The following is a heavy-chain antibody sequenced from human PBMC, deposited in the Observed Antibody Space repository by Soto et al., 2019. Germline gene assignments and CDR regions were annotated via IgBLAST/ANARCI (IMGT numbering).Heavy chain of an antibody. CDR3: AKSLPSQDNSGWHVWYWYCDL. V-gene: IGHV3-23*01. Sequence: EVQLLESGGGLVQPGGSLRLSCAASAFTFNNYAMSWVRQAPGKGLEWVSSISGSAGNTYYADSVKGRFTISRDNSKNTLFLQMNSLRAEDTAVYYCAKSLPSQDNSGWHVWYWYCDLWGRGTLVTVSS. CDR1: AFTFNNYA. D-gene: IGHD6-19*01. CDR2: ISGSAGNT. J-gene: IGHJ2*01.